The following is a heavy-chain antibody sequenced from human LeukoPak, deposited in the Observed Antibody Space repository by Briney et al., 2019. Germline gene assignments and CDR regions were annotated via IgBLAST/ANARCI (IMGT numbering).Heavy chain of an antibody. CDR3: ARRYDFWSGYREFDY. CDR2: IYPGDSDT. Sequence: GESLKISCKGSGYSFTSYWIGWVRQMPGKGLEWMGIIYPGDSDTRYSPSFQGQVTISADKSISTAYPQWSSLKASDTAMYYCARRYDFWSGYREFDYWGQGTLVTVSS. V-gene: IGHV5-51*01. CDR1: GYSFTSYW. J-gene: IGHJ4*02. D-gene: IGHD3-3*01.